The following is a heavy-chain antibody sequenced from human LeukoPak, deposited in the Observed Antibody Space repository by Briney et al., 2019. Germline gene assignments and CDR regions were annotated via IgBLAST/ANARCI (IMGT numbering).Heavy chain of an antibody. CDR3: TTDNGDNRCYCGAFDV. V-gene: IGHV3-15*01. CDR2: IKSKRDGETT. J-gene: IGHJ3*01. Sequence: GGSLRLSCAASGFTFSSAWMRWVRQAPGKGLEWVGQIKSKRDGETTDYAAPVKGRFTISRDDSKNTLYLQMDSLKTEDTAVYYCTTDNGDNRCYCGAFDVWGQGTTVTVSS. CDR1: GFTFSSAW. D-gene: IGHD4/OR15-4a*01.